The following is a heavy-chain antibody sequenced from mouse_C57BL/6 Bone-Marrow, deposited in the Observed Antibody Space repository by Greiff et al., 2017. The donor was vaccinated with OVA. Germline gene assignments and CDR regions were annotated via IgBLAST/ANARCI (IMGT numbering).Heavy chain of an antibody. CDR1: GFTFSDYY. V-gene: IGHV5-12*01. CDR3: AFDEGYYAMDY. Sequence: EVQGVESGGGLVQPGGSLKLSCAASGFTFSDYYMYWVRQTPEKRLEWVAYISNGGGSTYYPDTVKGRFTISRDNAKNTLYLQMSRLKSEDTAMYYCAFDEGYYAMDYWGQGTSVTVSS. J-gene: IGHJ4*01. CDR2: ISNGGGST.